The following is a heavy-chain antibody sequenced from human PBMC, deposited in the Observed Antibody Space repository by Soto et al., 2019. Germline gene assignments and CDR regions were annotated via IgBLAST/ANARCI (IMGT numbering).Heavy chain of an antibody. Sequence: SETLSLTCTVSGDAISNYYWSWIRQTPGRGLEWIGCVHESGSTDYNPSLKGRVTISLHTSKSQFSLSLRSATAADTATYYCARGTRALITSFFAYRGQG. D-gene: IGHD1-20*01. CDR3: ARGTRALITSFFAY. V-gene: IGHV4-59*01. J-gene: IGHJ4*02. CDR2: VHESGST. CDR1: GDAISNYY.